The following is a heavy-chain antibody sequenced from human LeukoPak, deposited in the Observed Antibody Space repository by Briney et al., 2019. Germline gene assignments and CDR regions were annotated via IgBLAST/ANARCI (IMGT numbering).Heavy chain of an antibody. J-gene: IGHJ3*02. CDR3: AKVGDSSGYYYRGYAFDI. Sequence: GGSLRLSCAASGFTFSSYAMSWVREAPGKGLEWVSAISGSGGSTYYADSVKGRFTISRDNSKNTLYLQMNSLRAEDTAVYYCAKVGDSSGYYYRGYAFDIWGQGTMVTVSS. CDR2: ISGSGGST. CDR1: GFTFSSYA. D-gene: IGHD3-22*01. V-gene: IGHV3-23*01.